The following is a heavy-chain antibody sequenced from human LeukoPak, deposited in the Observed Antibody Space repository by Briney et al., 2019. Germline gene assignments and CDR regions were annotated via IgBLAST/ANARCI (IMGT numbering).Heavy chain of an antibody. CDR3: ARDRMVRGAFDI. CDR1: GFTFSSYS. V-gene: IGHV3-21*01. CDR2: ISSSSSYI. J-gene: IGHJ3*02. Sequence: PGGSLRLSCAASGFTFSSYSMNWVRLAPGKGLEWVSSISSSSSYIYYADSVKGRFTISRDNAKNSLYLQMNSLRAEDTAVYYCARDRMVRGAFDIWGQGTMVTVSS. D-gene: IGHD3-10*01.